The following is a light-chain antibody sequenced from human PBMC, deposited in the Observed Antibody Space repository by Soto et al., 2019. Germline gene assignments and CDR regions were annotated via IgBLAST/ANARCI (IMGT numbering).Light chain of an antibody. CDR3: QQYYSTPLT. CDR2: WAS. CDR1: QSVLYSSNNKNY. Sequence: IVMTQSPESLAVSLGERATINCKSRQSVLYSSNNKNYLAWYQQKPGQPPKLLIYWASTRESGVPDRFSGSGSGTDFTLTISSLQAEDVAVHYCQQYYSTPLTFGGETKVDI. V-gene: IGKV4-1*01. J-gene: IGKJ4*01.